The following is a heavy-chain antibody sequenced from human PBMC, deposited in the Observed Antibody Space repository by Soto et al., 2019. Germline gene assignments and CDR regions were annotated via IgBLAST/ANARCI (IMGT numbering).Heavy chain of an antibody. CDR3: TTLGHYYDSSPLDV. Sequence: GGSLRLSCAASGFTFSNAWMNWVRQAPWKGLEWVGRIKSKTDGGTTDYAAPVKGRFTISRDDSKNTLYLQMNSLKTEDTALHYCTTLGHYYDSSPLDVWGQGTTVTVSS. V-gene: IGHV3-15*07. CDR2: IKSKTDGGTT. D-gene: IGHD3-22*01. J-gene: IGHJ6*02. CDR1: GFTFSNAW.